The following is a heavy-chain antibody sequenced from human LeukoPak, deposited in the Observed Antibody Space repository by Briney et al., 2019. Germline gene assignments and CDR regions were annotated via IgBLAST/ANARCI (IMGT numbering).Heavy chain of an antibody. J-gene: IGHJ4*02. Sequence: VASVKVSCKASGYTFTSYGISWVRQAPGQGLEWMGWISAYNGNTNYAQKLQGRVTMTADTSTSTAYMELRSLRSDDTAVYYCARSSPYGYQQSGFDYWGQGTLVTVSS. CDR3: ARSSPYGYQQSGFDY. D-gene: IGHD5-18*01. CDR2: ISAYNGNT. V-gene: IGHV1-18*01. CDR1: GYTFTSYG.